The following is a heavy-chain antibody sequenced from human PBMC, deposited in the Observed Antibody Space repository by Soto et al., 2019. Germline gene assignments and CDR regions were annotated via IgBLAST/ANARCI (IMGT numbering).Heavy chain of an antibody. CDR2: ISGSGGST. Sequence: GGSLRLACAASGFTFSSDAMSWVRQAPGKGLEWASGISGSGGSTYYADSVKGRFTISRDNSKNTLYLQMNSLRAEDTAVYYCAKEGGITIFGVVPNSDYGMDVWGQGTTVTVYS. D-gene: IGHD3-3*01. V-gene: IGHV3-23*01. CDR1: GFTFSSDA. CDR3: AKEGGITIFGVVPNSDYGMDV. J-gene: IGHJ6*02.